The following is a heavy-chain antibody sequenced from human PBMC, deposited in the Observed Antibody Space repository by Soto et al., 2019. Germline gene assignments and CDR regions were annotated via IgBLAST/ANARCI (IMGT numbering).Heavy chain of an antibody. J-gene: IGHJ5*02. CDR3: ARDPAITMVRGGNWFDT. CDR1: GYTFTSYY. CDR2: INPSGGST. Sequence: GASVKVSCKASGYTFTSYYMHWVRHSPGQWLEWMGIINPSGGSTSYAQKFQGRVTMTRDTSTSTVYMELSSLRSEDTAVYYCARDPAITMVRGGNWFDTWGQGTLVTVSS. V-gene: IGHV1-46*03. D-gene: IGHD3-10*01.